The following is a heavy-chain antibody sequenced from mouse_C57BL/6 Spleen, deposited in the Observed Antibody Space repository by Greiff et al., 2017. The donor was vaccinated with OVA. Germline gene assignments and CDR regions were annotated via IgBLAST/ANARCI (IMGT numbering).Heavy chain of an antibody. Sequence: SGAELVRPGASVTLSCKASGYTFTDYEMHWVKQTPVHGLEWIGAIDPETGGTAYNQKFKGKAILTAVKSSSTAYMELRSLTSEDSAVYYCTTVVATLDWYFDVWGTGTTVTVSS. J-gene: IGHJ1*03. D-gene: IGHD1-1*01. V-gene: IGHV1-15*01. CDR1: GYTFTDYE. CDR3: TTVVATLDWYFDV. CDR2: IDPETGGT.